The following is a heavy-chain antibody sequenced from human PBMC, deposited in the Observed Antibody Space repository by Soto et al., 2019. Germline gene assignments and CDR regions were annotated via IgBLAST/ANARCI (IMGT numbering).Heavy chain of an antibody. D-gene: IGHD3-9*01. V-gene: IGHV3-48*01. Sequence: GGSLRLSCAASGFTFSSYSMNWVRQAPGKGLEWVSYISSSSSTIYYADSVKGRFTISRDNAKNSLYLQMNSLRAEDTAVYYCAREKTALRYFDWLLSSYYFDYWGQGTLVTVSS. CDR3: AREKTALRYFDWLLSSYYFDY. CDR2: ISSSSSTI. CDR1: GFTFSSYS. J-gene: IGHJ4*02.